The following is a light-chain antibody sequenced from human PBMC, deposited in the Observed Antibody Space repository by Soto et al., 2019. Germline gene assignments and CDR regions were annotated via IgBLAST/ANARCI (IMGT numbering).Light chain of an antibody. Sequence: EIVLTQSPGTLSLSPGERATLSCRASQSVSSSYLAWHQQTPDQAPRLVIYGASNRATGIPDRFSGSGSGADFTLTISRLEPEDFEVYYCQQYGSSPPYTFGQGTKLEIK. J-gene: IGKJ2*01. CDR1: QSVSSSY. V-gene: IGKV3-20*01. CDR3: QQYGSSPPYT. CDR2: GAS.